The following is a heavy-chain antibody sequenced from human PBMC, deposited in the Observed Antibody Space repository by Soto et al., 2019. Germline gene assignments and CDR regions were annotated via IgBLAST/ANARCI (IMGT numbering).Heavy chain of an antibody. CDR2: MYYSGST. D-gene: IGHD1-1*01. CDR1: GSTITSNAYF. V-gene: IGHV4-39*01. Sequence: GTFYLTFRVSGSTITSNAYFWGCGPPAQWKGLEWIGSMYYSGSTLFNPSLKSRVTIAADTSKNQFSLKLTSVTAADTAVYYCAKQWAQPCSGAFDYWGHRIRVTVSS. CDR3: AKQWAQPCSGAFDY. J-gene: IGHJ4*01.